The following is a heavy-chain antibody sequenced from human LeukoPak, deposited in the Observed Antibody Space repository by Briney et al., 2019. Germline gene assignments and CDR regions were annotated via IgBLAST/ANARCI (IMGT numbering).Heavy chain of an antibody. J-gene: IGHJ4*02. V-gene: IGHV3-23*01. D-gene: IGHD3-10*01. CDR3: ARDPRYYFDSGSHYNLDY. CDR1: GFTFSSSA. CDR2: ISGSGSGGST. Sequence: GGSLRLSCAASGFTFSSSAMSWVRQAPGKGLEWVSSISGSGSGGSTYYADSVKGRFTISRDNSKNTLFLQMNSLRAEDTAFYYCARDPRYYFDSGSHYNLDYWGQGSQVIVSS.